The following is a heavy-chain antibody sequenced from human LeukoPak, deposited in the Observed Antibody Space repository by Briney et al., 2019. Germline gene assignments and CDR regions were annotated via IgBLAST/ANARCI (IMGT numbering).Heavy chain of an antibody. Sequence: SETLSLTCTVSGASIASSDYYWGWIRQPPGRGLEWIGSIKHSGGTDYNPSLKSRVTISVDTSKNQFSLKLSSVTAADTAVYYCARVGLEWLFDHYYFDYWGQGTLVTVSS. D-gene: IGHD3-3*01. CDR2: IKHSGGT. J-gene: IGHJ4*02. V-gene: IGHV4-39*07. CDR3: ARVGLEWLFDHYYFDY. CDR1: GASIASSDYY.